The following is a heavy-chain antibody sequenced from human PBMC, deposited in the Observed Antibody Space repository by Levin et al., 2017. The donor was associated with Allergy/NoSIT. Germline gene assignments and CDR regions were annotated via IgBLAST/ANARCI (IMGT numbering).Heavy chain of an antibody. CDR3: ARSGEPDFDY. CDR1: GFTFSSYA. J-gene: IGHJ4*02. V-gene: IGHV3-30-3*01. D-gene: IGHD1-14*01. Sequence: GESLKISCAASGFTFSSYAMHWVRQAPGKGLEWVAVISYDGSNKYYADSVKGRFTISRDNSKNTLYLQMNSLRAEDTAVYYCARSGEPDFDYWGQGTLVTVSS. CDR2: ISYDGSNK.